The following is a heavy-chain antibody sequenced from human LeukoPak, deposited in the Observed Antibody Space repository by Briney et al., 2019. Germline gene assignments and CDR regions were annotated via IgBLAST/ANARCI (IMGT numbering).Heavy chain of an antibody. CDR1: GGSFSGYY. J-gene: IGHJ5*02. CDR2: INHSGST. D-gene: IGHD6-13*01. CDR3: ARQGPAYSSSWYVRFDP. Sequence: SETLSLTCAVYGGSFSGYYWSWIRQPPGKGLEWIGEINHSGSTNYNPSLKSRVTISVDTSKNQFSLKLSSVTAADTAVYYCARQGPAYSSSWYVRFDPWGQGTLVTVSS. V-gene: IGHV4-34*01.